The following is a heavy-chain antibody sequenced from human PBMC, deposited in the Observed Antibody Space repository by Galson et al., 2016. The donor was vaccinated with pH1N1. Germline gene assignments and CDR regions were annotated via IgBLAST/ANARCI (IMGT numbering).Heavy chain of an antibody. V-gene: IGHV3-48*01. Sequence: SLRLSCAASGFTFSTYSMNWVRQAPGKALEWLSYISGGSGTIYYADSVKGRFTISRDNAKNSLYLQMNSLTAEDTAVYYCARVQIYSDSHYMDVWGQGTTVTVSS. D-gene: IGHD3-22*01. CDR1: GFTFSTYS. CDR2: ISGGSGTI. J-gene: IGHJ6*02. CDR3: ARVQIYSDSHYMDV.